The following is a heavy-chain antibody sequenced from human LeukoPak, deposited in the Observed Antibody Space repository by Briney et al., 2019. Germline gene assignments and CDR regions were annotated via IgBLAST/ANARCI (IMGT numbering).Heavy chain of an antibody. J-gene: IGHJ4*02. CDR3: ARAQWLAIDY. Sequence: PGGSLRLSCAASGFTFTDYYMSWVCQAPGKGLEWISYISSGSGTIYYADSVKGRFTISRDNAKDSLFLQMNSLRAGDTAIYYCARAQWLAIDYWGQGTLVTVSS. CDR1: GFTFTDYY. D-gene: IGHD3-22*01. CDR2: ISSGSGTI. V-gene: IGHV3-11*01.